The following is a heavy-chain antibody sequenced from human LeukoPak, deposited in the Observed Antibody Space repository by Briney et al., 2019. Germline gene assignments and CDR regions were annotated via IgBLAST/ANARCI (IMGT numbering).Heavy chain of an antibody. CDR3: ARTGTLGYYYYGMDV. CDR1: GGSISSSNW. V-gene: IGHV4-4*02. Sequence: SETLSLTCAVSGGSISSSNWWSWVRQPPGKGLEWIGEIYHSGSTNYNPSLKSRVTISVDKSKNQFSLKLSSVTAADTAMYYCARTGTLGYYYYGMDVWGQGTTVTVFS. D-gene: IGHD1-1*01. CDR2: IYHSGST. J-gene: IGHJ6*02.